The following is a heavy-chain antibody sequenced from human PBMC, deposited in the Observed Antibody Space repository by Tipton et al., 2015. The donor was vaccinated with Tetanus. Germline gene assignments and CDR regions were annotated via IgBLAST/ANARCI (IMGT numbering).Heavy chain of an antibody. D-gene: IGHD3-22*01. CDR3: ARDRGDYIYYGMDV. V-gene: IGHV1-2*02. CDR2: IDPNSGGT. CDR1: GYTFTNYY. J-gene: IGHJ6*02. Sequence: QLVQSGAEMKKPGASVKVSCTASGYTFTNYYIYWVRQAPGQGLEWMGWIDPNSGGTVYAQKFQGRVPMTRDTSISTAYMELRSLRSDGTAVYYCARDRGDYIYYGMDVWGPGTTVTVS.